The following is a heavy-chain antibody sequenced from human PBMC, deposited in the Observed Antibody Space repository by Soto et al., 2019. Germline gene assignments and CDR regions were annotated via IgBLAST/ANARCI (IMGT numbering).Heavy chain of an antibody. D-gene: IGHD4-17*01. Sequence: QVQLVQSGAEVKKPGSSVKVSCKASGYTFTGYYMHWLRQALGQGLDRMGWINLKRGGTNYVQKFQGRVTMTRDTCISTAYMELSGLRSDDKAGYYWARARSYGDPPMNGMDVWGQGTTVTVTS. V-gene: IGHV1-2*02. CDR1: GYTFTGYY. J-gene: IGHJ6*02. CDR2: INLKRGGT. CDR3: ARARSYGDPPMNGMDV.